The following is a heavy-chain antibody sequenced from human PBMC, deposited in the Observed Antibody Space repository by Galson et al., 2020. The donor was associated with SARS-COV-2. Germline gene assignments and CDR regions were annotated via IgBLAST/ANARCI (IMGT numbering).Heavy chain of an antibody. V-gene: IGHV4-39*01. CDR3: GREGGAGSYSH. Sequence: ETSETLSLTCTVSGGSMTSGTSYWGWIRQPPGKGLEWIGSVHHSGTTWYKPSLKSRVTIYVDTSKNQFSLRLTAGSAADTAVYYGGREGGAGSYSHWGQGTLVIVSS. J-gene: IGHJ4*02. D-gene: IGHD3-10*01. CDR1: GGSMTSGTSY. CDR2: VHHSGTT.